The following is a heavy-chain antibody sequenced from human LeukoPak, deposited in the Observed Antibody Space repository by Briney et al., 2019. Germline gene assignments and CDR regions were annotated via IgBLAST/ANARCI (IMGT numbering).Heavy chain of an antibody. D-gene: IGHD6-19*01. J-gene: IGHJ4*02. CDR2: ISSYNGNT. CDR3: ARIYSSAWFPDY. Sequence: ASVKVSCKASGYTFTNYGFHWVRQAPGQGLEWMGWISSYNGNTIYAQKMQGRVTMTTDTPTSTAYMELRSLRSDDTAVYYCARIYSSAWFPDYWGQGTLVTVSS. V-gene: IGHV1-18*01. CDR1: GYTFTNYG.